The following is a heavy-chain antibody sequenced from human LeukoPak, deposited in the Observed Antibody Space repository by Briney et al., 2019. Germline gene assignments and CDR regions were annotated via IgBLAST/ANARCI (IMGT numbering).Heavy chain of an antibody. V-gene: IGHV1-69*06. CDR3: ARANGSGSYGPRYYYGMDV. Sequence: GASVKVSCKASGDTFSNYYAISWVRQAPGQGLEWMGGIIPIFGTANYAQKFQGRVTITADKSTSTAYMELSSLRSEDTAVYYCARANGSGSYGPRYYYGMDVWGQGTTVTVSS. D-gene: IGHD3-10*01. J-gene: IGHJ6*02. CDR2: IIPIFGTA. CDR1: GDTFSNYYA.